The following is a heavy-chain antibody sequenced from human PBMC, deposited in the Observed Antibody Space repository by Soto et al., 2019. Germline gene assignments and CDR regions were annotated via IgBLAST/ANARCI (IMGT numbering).Heavy chain of an antibody. CDR3: ARHELEHYGDYSFYYYYYMDV. Sequence: PGESLKISCKGSGYSFTSYWIGWVRQMPGKGLEWMGIIYPGDSDTRYSPSFQGQVTISADKSISTAYLQWSSLKASDTAMYYCARHELEHYGDYSFYYYYYMDVWGKGTTVTVSS. CDR2: IYPGDSDT. V-gene: IGHV5-51*01. CDR1: GYSFTSYW. D-gene: IGHD4-17*01. J-gene: IGHJ6*03.